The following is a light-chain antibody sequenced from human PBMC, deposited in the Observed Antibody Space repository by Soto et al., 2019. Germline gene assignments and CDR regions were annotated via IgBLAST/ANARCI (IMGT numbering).Light chain of an antibody. CDR1: SRGVGSHNL. CDR2: EAS. CDR3: CSFSTTVAHWV. V-gene: IGLV2-23*01. Sequence: QSALTQPASVSGSPGPSITISCTGTSRGVGSHNLVSWDQHHPANAPKLMVYEASKRPSGVSDRFSGSKSGNTASLTISGLQGEDSADYFCCSFSTTVAHWVFGGGTKVTVL. J-gene: IGLJ3*02.